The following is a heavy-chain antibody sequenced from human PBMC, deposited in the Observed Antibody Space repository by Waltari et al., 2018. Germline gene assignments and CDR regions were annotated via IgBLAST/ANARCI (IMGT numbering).Heavy chain of an antibody. D-gene: IGHD4-17*01. CDR1: GFTFSSYS. J-gene: IGHJ4*02. CDR3: AREYGDYPSGH. V-gene: IGHV3-48*01. Sequence: EVQLVESGGGLVQPGGSLRLSCAASGFTFSSYSMNWVRQAPGKGLEGVSYISSSSSTIYYADSVKGRFTISRDNAKNSLYLQMNSLRAEDTAVYYCAREYGDYPSGHWGQGTLVTVSS. CDR2: ISSSSSTI.